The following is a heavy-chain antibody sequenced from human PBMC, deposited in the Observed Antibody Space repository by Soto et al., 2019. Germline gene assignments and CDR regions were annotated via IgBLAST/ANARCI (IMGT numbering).Heavy chain of an antibody. CDR3: AKARAQYYDFWSGYPVDY. CDR1: GFTFSSYA. CDR2: ISYDGSDK. D-gene: IGHD3-3*01. Sequence: PGGSLSLSCAASGFTFSSYAMHWVRQTPGKGLEWVAVISYDGSDKYYADSVKGRFTISRDNSKKTLDLQMNSLRAEDTAVYYCAKARAQYYDFWSGYPVDYWGQGTLVTVSS. V-gene: IGHV3-30-3*01. J-gene: IGHJ4*02.